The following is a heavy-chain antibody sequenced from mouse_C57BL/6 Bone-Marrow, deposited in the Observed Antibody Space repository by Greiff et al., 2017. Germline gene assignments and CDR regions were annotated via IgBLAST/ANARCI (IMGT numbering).Heavy chain of an antibody. Sequence: VQLKQSGPGLVKPSQSLSLTCSVTGYSITSGYYWNWIRQFPGNKLEWMGYISYDGSNNYNPSLKNRISITRDTSKNQFFLKLNSVTTEDTATYDCARYYYYGSSSDFDVWGTGTTVTVSS. J-gene: IGHJ1*03. CDR1: GYSITSGYY. V-gene: IGHV3-6*01. CDR3: ARYYYYGSSSDFDV. D-gene: IGHD1-1*01. CDR2: ISYDGSN.